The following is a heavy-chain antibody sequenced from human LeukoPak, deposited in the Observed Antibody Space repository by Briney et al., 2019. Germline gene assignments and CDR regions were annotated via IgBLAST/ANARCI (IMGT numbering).Heavy chain of an antibody. Sequence: GGSLRLSCAASGFTFSSYSLNWVRQAPGKGLEWVSYISKSNNIYYADSVRGRLTISRDNAKNSLYLQMNSLRVEDTAVYYCARADYGGNSEDFDYWGQGTLVTVSS. J-gene: IGHJ4*02. V-gene: IGHV3-21*05. CDR1: GFTFSSYS. CDR3: ARADYGGNSEDFDY. D-gene: IGHD4-23*01. CDR2: ISKSNNI.